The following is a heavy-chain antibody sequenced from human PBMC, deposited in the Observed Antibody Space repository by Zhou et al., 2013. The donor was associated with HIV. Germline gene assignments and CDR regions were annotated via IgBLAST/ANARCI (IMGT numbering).Heavy chain of an antibody. CDR1: GGPFSTYD. CDR3: ARDPPXEGYYDSSGYYDYYMDV. CDR2: IIPIFGRA. D-gene: IGHD3-22*01. V-gene: IGHV1-69*05. J-gene: IGHJ6*03. Sequence: QVQLVQSGAEVKKPGSSVKVSCTASGGPFSTYDISWVRQAPGQGLEWMGGIIPIFGRANYAQKFQGRVTISTDESTSTAYMELRSLRSEDTAVYYCARDPPXEGYYDSSGYYDYYMDVWGKGTTVTVSS.